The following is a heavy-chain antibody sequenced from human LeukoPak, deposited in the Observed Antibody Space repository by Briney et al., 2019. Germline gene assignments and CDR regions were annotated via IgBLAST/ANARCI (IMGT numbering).Heavy chain of an antibody. CDR1: GDTFSTYA. CDR2: IIPTFGTA. J-gene: IGHJ4*02. Sequence: GASVKVSCKASGDTFSTYAITWVRQAPGQGLEWMGTIIPTFGTATYAQKLQGRVTLTADRSTSTAYMELSSLKSEDTAVYYCATEITGPREVRPFEFWGQGTLITVSS. CDR3: ATEITGPREVRPFEF. D-gene: IGHD3-16*01. V-gene: IGHV1-69*06.